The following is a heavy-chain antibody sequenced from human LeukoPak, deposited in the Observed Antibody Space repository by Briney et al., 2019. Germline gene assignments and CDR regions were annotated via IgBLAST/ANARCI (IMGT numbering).Heavy chain of an antibody. J-gene: IGHJ3*02. V-gene: IGHV3-7*03. CDR1: GFTFSSYW. CDR2: IKQDGSEK. Sequence: GGSLRLSCAASGFTFSSYWMSWVRQAPGKGLEWVANIKQDGSEKYYVDSVKGRFTISRDNAKNSLYLQMNSLRAEDTALYYCAKLLVGATLRDAFDIWGQGTMVTVSS. D-gene: IGHD1-26*01. CDR3: AKLLVGATLRDAFDI.